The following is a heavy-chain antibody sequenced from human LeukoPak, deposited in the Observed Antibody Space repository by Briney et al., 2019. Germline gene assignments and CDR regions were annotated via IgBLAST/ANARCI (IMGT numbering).Heavy chain of an antibody. CDR3: ARDLDRILQGSYYYGMDV. V-gene: IGHV1-8*01. CDR2: MNPNSGNT. CDR1: GYTFTSYD. J-gene: IGHJ6*02. Sequence: ASVKVSCKASGYTFTSYDINWVRQATGQGLEWMGWMNPNSGNTGYAQTFQGRVTMTRNTSISTAYMELSSLRSEDTAVYYCARDLDRILQGSYYYGMDVWGQGTTVTVSS. D-gene: IGHD1-26*01.